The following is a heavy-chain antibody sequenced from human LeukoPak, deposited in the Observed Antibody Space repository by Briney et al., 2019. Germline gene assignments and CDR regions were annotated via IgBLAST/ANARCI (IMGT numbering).Heavy chain of an antibody. CDR1: GFTFSTYV. CDR2: ISASDGRT. Sequence: GGSLRLSCTASGFTFSTYVMNWVRQAPGKGLEWVSDISASDGRTYHADSVKGRFTISRDNSKNTLYLQMNSLRAEDTAVYYCGEGLRYSAIDSSGQRTLGTVS. D-gene: IGHD5-12*01. J-gene: IGHJ4*02. V-gene: IGHV3-23*01. CDR3: GEGLRYSAIDS.